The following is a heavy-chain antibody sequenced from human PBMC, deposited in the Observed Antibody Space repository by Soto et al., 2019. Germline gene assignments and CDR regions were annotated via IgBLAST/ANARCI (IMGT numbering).Heavy chain of an antibody. CDR2: ISAYNGNT. D-gene: IGHD6-13*01. Sequence: GASVKVSCKASGYTFTSYGISWVRQAPGQGLEWMGWISAYNGNTNYAQKLQGRVTMTTDTSTSTAYMELRSLRSDDTAVYYCARDKLPSVAAHYYYYGMDVWGQGTTVTVSS. CDR3: ARDKLPSVAAHYYYYGMDV. V-gene: IGHV1-18*01. J-gene: IGHJ6*02. CDR1: GYTFTSYG.